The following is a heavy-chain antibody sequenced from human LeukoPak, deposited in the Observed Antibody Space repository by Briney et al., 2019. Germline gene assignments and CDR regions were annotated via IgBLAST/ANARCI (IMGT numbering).Heavy chain of an antibody. Sequence: GSLRLSCAASGFAFSDYSMNWVRQAPGKGLEWVSYIGANSAIYYADSVKGRFTISRDNAQNSLSLQMNSLRDDDTAVYYCAREGHYGAFDIWGQGTMVTVSS. CDR2: IGANSAI. CDR3: AREGHYGAFDI. CDR1: GFAFSDYS. J-gene: IGHJ3*02. D-gene: IGHD3-10*01. V-gene: IGHV3-48*02.